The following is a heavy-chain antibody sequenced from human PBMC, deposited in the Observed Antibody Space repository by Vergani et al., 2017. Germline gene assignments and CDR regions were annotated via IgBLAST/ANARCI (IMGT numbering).Heavy chain of an antibody. V-gene: IGHV4-31*03. CDR1: GGSISSGGYY. J-gene: IGHJ5*02. Sequence: QVQLQESGPGLVKTSQTLSLTCTVSGGSISSGGYYWSWIRQHPGKGLEWIGYIYYSGSTYYNPSLKSRVTISVDTSKNQFSLKLSSVTAADTAVYYCARARVGGYCSSTSCLNWFDPWGQGTLVTVSS. D-gene: IGHD2-2*01. CDR2: IYYSGST. CDR3: ARARVGGYCSSTSCLNWFDP.